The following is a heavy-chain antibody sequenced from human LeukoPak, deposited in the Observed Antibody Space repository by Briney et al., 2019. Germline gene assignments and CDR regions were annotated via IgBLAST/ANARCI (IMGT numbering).Heavy chain of an antibody. J-gene: IGHJ4*02. V-gene: IGHV4-4*02. CDR2: IYHSGST. Sequence: SETLSLTCAVSGGSISSSNWWSWVRQPPGKGVEWIGEIYHSGSTNYDPSLKSRVTISVDESKNQFSLKLSSVTAADTAVYYCVSEAVATDWGQGTLVTVSS. CDR1: GGSISSSNW. D-gene: IGHD6-19*01. CDR3: VSEAVATD.